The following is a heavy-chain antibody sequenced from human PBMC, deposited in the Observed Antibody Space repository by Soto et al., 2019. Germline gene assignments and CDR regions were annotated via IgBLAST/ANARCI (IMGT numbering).Heavy chain of an antibody. Sequence: GGSLRLSCAASGFTFSSYGMHWVRQAPGKGLEWVAVIWYDGSNKYYADSVKGRFTISRDNSKNTLYLQMNSLRAEDTAVYYCARARSEDYAGLDYWGQGTLVTVSS. D-gene: IGHD4-17*01. CDR1: GFTFSSYG. V-gene: IGHV3-33*01. CDR2: IWYDGSNK. J-gene: IGHJ4*02. CDR3: ARARSEDYAGLDY.